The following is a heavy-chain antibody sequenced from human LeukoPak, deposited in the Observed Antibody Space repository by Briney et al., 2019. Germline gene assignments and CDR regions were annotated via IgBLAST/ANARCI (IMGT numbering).Heavy chain of an antibody. Sequence: SETLSLTCTVSGGSISSSSYYWGWIRQPPGKGLEWIGSIYYSGSTYYNPSLKSRVTISVDTSKSQFSLKLSSVTAADTAVYYCARQLRNYDILTGYSYYFDYWGQGTLVTVSS. CDR1: GGSISSSSYY. CDR3: ARQLRNYDILTGYSYYFDY. V-gene: IGHV4-39*01. CDR2: IYYSGST. J-gene: IGHJ4*02. D-gene: IGHD3-9*01.